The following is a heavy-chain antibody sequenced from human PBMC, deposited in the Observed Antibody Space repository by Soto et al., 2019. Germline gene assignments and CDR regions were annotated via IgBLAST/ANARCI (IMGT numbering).Heavy chain of an antibody. Sequence: QVQLVESGGGVVQPGRSLRLSCAASGFTFSSYGMHWVRQAPGKGLEWVAVISYDGSNKYYADSVKGRFTISRDKSKNPLYLQMNSLRAEDTAVYYWAKDTAYSGYGVGYFDDWGQGTLVTVSS. CDR3: AKDTAYSGYGVGYFDD. V-gene: IGHV3-30*18. CDR1: GFTFSSYG. J-gene: IGHJ4*02. D-gene: IGHD5-12*01. CDR2: ISYDGSNK.